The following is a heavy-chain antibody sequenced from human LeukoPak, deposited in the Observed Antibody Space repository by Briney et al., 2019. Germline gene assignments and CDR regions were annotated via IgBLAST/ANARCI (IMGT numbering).Heavy chain of an antibody. J-gene: IGHJ5*02. CDR1: GDSISSYY. D-gene: IGHD2-15*01. Sequence: TPSETRSLTSTVSGDSISSYYWSWIRQPPGKGLEWIGHTYYSGSTTYNPSLKSRVNISVDRSRNQFSLKLSSVTAADTALYYCAREYCGGGSCGWFDPWGQGTLVTVSS. CDR2: TYYSGST. CDR3: AREYCGGGSCGWFDP. V-gene: IGHV4-59*01.